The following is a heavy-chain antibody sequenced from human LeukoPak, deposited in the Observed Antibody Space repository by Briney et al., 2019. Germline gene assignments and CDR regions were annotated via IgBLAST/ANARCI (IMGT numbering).Heavy chain of an antibody. V-gene: IGHV3-30*18. Sequence: GGSLRLSCAASGFSFSTYGMHWVRQAPGKGLEWVSGISFGGTNKYYADSVKGRFTISRDNTKNTLYLQMNSLRADDTAAYYCAKEAPPYGSGRGGAMDVWGQGTTVTVSS. D-gene: IGHD3-10*01. CDR3: AKEAPPYGSGRGGAMDV. J-gene: IGHJ6*02. CDR1: GFSFSTYG. CDR2: ISFGGTNK.